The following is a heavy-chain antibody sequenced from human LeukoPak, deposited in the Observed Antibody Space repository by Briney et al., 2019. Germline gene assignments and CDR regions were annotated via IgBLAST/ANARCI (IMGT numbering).Heavy chain of an antibody. V-gene: IGHV4-59*11. CDR3: ARESSTSSIDY. CDR2: IYYSGST. D-gene: IGHD2-2*01. J-gene: IGHJ4*02. Sequence: SETLSLTCTVSGGSISSHYWSWIRQPPGKGLEWIGYIYYSGSTNYNPSLKSRVTISVDTSKNQFSLKLSFVTAADTAVYYCARESSTSSIDYWGQGTLVTVSS. CDR1: GGSISSHY.